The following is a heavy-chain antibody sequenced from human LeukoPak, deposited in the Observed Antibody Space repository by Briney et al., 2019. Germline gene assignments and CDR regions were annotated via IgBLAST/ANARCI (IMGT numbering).Heavy chain of an antibody. Sequence: SVKVSCKASGGTFTRYSISWVRLAPGQGLEWMGGINPFFGTPDYARKFQGRLTISRDESTSTAYMELSTLRSEDTAVYFCARGGNSNAFGMWGQGTLVTVSS. D-gene: IGHD4-23*01. CDR2: INPFFGTP. CDR3: ARGGNSNAFGM. J-gene: IGHJ3*02. V-gene: IGHV1-69*05. CDR1: GGTFTRYS.